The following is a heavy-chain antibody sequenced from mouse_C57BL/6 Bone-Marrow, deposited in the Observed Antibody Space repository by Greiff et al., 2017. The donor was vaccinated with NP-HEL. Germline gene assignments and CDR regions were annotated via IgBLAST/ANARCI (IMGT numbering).Heavy chain of an antibody. V-gene: IGHV1-69*01. D-gene: IGHD1-1*01. J-gene: IGHJ2*01. CDR3: ARGVDYYSYFDY. CDR2: IDPSDSYT. Sequence: QVHVKQPGAELVMPGASVKLSCKASGYTFTSYWMHWVKQRPGQGLEWIGEIDPSDSYTNYNQKFKGKSTLTVDKSSSTAYMQLSSLTSEDSAVYYCARGVDYYSYFDYWGQGTTLTVSS. CDR1: GYTFTSYW.